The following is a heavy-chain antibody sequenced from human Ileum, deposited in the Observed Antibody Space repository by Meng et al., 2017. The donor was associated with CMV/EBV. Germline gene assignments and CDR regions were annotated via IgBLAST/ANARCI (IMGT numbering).Heavy chain of an antibody. CDR1: GFTFSSYA. Sequence: GGSLRLSCAASGFTFSSYAMRWVRQAPGKGLEWVSGFSDTGESTFYADSVQGRFTISRDNSKNTLYLQMNNLRTEDTAIYYCGKGSRSTSWYYFDHWGQGTLVTVSS. D-gene: IGHD2-2*01. V-gene: IGHV3-23*01. CDR2: FSDTGEST. J-gene: IGHJ4*02. CDR3: GKGSRSTSWYYFDH.